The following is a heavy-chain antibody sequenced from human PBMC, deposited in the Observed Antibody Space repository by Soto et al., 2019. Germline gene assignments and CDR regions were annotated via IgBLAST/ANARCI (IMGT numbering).Heavy chain of an antibody. Sequence: PSETLSLTCTVSGGSISSYYWSWIRQPPGKGLEWIGYIYYSGSTNYNPSLKSRVTISVDTSKNQFSLKLSSVTAADTAVYYCARGPYDYIWGSYRYWFDPWGQGTLVTVSS. CDR2: IYYSGST. CDR3: ARGPYDYIWGSYRYWFDP. D-gene: IGHD3-16*02. CDR1: GGSISSYY. J-gene: IGHJ5*02. V-gene: IGHV4-59*01.